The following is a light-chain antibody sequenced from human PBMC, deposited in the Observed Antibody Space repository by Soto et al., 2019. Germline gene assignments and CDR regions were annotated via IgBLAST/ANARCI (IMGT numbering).Light chain of an antibody. CDR3: QQYGRSPT. CDR2: GAS. Sequence: DIVLTPSPGTLSLSPGESATLSCRASQSVSNNYLAWYQQKPGQAPRLLIYGASNRATGIPDRFSGSGSGTDFTLTISRLEPEDFVVYYCQQYGRSPTFGQGTKVDIK. CDR1: QSVSNNY. J-gene: IGKJ1*01. V-gene: IGKV3-20*01.